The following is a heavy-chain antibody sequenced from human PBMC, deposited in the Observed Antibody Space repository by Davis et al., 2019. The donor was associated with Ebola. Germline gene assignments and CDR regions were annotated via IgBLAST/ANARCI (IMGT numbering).Heavy chain of an antibody. D-gene: IGHD1-7*01. CDR3: ARANWNYGKDAFDI. CDR2: ISGSGGST. J-gene: IGHJ3*02. Sequence: GGSLRLSCAASGFTFSNAWMSWVRQAPGRGLEWVSAISGSGGSTYYADSVKGRFTISRDNSKNTLYLQMNSLRAEDTAVYYCARANWNYGKDAFDIWGQGTKVTVSS. V-gene: IGHV3-23*01. CDR1: GFTFSNAW.